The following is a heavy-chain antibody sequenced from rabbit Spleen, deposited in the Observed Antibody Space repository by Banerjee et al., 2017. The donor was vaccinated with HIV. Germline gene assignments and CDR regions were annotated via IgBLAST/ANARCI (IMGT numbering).Heavy chain of an antibody. CDR3: ARDGSGGISYSFDL. V-gene: IGHV1S45*01. CDR2: IYGGISGTR. J-gene: IGHJ4*01. CDR1: GFSFSSSDW. D-gene: IGHD1-1*01. Sequence: QEQLVESGGGLVQPEGSLTLTCTASGFSFSSSDWIYWVRQAPGKGLEWIACIYGGISGTRYYASWAKGRFTISKTSSIMVTLQMPSLTAADTATYFCARDGSGGISYSFDLWGQGTLVTVS.